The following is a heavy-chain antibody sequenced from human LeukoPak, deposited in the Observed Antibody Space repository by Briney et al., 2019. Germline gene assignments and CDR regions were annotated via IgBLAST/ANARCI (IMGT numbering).Heavy chain of an antibody. J-gene: IGHJ4*02. CDR2: ISSSSSYI. V-gene: IGHV3-21*06. CDR3: YCGGVDY. D-gene: IGHD2-21*01. Sequence: PGGSLRLSCAASGFSFSTYSMNWVRQAPGKGLEWVSSISSSSSYIYYADSVRGRFTISRHNAKNSLYLQMNSLRAEDTAVYYCYCGGVDYWGQGTLVTVSS. CDR1: GFSFSTYS.